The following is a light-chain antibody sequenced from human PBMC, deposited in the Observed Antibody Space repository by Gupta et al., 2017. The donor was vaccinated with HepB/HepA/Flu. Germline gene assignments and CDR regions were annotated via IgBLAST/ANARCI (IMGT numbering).Light chain of an antibody. CDR1: SNDVGFYNL. CDR3: CSYADVTTL. J-gene: IGLJ2*01. CDR2: DVS. V-gene: IGLV2-23*02. Sequence: QSSLTQPASVSGSLGQSITISRTGTSNDVGFYNLVSWYQQHPGEAPKVLIYDVSKRPSGVSGRFSGSKSGNTASLTISGLQAEDEADYYCCSYADVTTLFGGGTKLTVL.